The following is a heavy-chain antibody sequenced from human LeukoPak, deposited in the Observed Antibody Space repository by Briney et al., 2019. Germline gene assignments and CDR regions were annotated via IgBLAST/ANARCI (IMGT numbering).Heavy chain of an antibody. V-gene: IGHV1-2*02. D-gene: IGHD6-25*01. Sequence: ASVKVSCKASGHNYRDYYIHWVRHAPGQGLEWVGWINPQSGGTRYAPRFQGRVTMSSDTSINTAYMELRRLTSDDTAVFYCTRVYRLYERTYPAGYDIWGQGTGVTVSS. CDR1: GHNYRDYY. CDR2: INPQSGGT. J-gene: IGHJ3*02. CDR3: TRVYRLYERTYPAGYDI.